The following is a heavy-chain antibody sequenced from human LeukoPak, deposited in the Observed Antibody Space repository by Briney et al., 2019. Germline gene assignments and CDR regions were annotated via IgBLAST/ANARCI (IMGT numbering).Heavy chain of an antibody. V-gene: IGHV1-18*01. Sequence: GASVKVSCKDSGCTFTSYGLSWVRQAPGQGLEWMGWISAYNGNTNYAQKLQGRVTMTTDTSTSTAYMELRSLRSDDTAVYYCARYYDIWTGYYRYYYYMDVWGKGTTVTVSS. CDR2: ISAYNGNT. D-gene: IGHD3-9*01. CDR1: GCTFTSYG. CDR3: ARYYDIWTGYYRYYYYMDV. J-gene: IGHJ6*03.